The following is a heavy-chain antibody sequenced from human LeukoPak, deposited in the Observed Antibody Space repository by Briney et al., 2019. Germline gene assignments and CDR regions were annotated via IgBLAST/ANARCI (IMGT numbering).Heavy chain of an antibody. V-gene: IGHV3-9*01. J-gene: IGHJ4*02. CDR2: ISWNSGSI. CDR1: GFTFDDYA. Sequence: GGSLRLSCAASGFTFDDYAMHWVRQAPGKGLEWVSGISWNSGSIGYADSVKGRFTISRDNAKNSLYLQMNSLRAEDTAVYYCAKDLAFTMIVVVITKNFDYWGQGTLVTVSS. CDR3: AKDLAFTMIVVVITKNFDY. D-gene: IGHD3-22*01.